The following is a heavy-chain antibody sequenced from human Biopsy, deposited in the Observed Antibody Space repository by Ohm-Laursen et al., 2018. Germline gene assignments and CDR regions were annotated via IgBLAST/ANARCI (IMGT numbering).Heavy chain of an antibody. CDR3: ATVRGLVWFGELIA. CDR1: GGTFSASG. D-gene: IGHD3-10*01. Sequence: GSSAKVSCKVIGGTFSASGISWVRLAPGHGLEFVGGIIPIFQTTHYAQSFQGRVTIVADKSTSTAYMELSSLRSDDTAIYYCATVRGLVWFGELIAWGQGTLVTVSS. J-gene: IGHJ5*02. CDR2: IIPIFQTT. V-gene: IGHV1-69*06.